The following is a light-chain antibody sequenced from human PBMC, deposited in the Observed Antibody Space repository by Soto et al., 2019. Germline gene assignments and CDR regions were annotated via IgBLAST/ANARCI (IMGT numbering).Light chain of an antibody. V-gene: IGKV3-15*01. CDR2: GAS. CDR3: QQYGSSGT. Sequence: EIVMTQSPATLSVSPGERATLSCRASQSVSSNLAWYQQKPGQSPRLLIYGASTRATGVPARFSGSGSGTEFTLTISSLLSEDFAVYYCQQYGSSGTFGQGTKVDIK. J-gene: IGKJ1*01. CDR1: QSVSSN.